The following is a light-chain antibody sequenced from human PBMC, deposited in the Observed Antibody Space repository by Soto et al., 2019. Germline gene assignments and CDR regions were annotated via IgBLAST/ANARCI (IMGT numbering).Light chain of an antibody. Sequence: DIQMTQSPSTLSASIGDRITISCRASQNIDTWLAWYQQRPGEAPKLLIYTASNLENGVPSRFSGSGSGTAFTLTSSSLQPEDVATYYCQQYSDSSRSFGQGTQVE. CDR2: TAS. J-gene: IGKJ1*01. CDR3: QQYSDSSRS. CDR1: QNIDTW. V-gene: IGKV1-5*03.